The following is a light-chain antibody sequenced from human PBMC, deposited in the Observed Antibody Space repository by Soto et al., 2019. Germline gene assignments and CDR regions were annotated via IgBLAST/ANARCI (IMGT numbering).Light chain of an antibody. V-gene: IGKV1-33*01. CDR2: DAS. Sequence: IQMTQSPSSLSASVGDRVTITCQASQDIRKYLNWYQQKPGKAPKLLIYDASSLETGVPSRFSGSGSGTDFTFTISSLQPEDFATYYCQQLHGYPWTLGHGTKVEIK. CDR1: QDIRKY. CDR3: QQLHGYPWT. J-gene: IGKJ1*01.